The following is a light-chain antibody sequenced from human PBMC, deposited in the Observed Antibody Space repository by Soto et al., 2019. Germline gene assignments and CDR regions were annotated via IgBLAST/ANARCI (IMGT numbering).Light chain of an antibody. V-gene: IGKV3-20*01. J-gene: IGKJ3*01. CDR1: QSVSSSY. CDR3: QQYGSSQT. CDR2: GAS. Sequence: EIVLTQSPGTLSLSPGERATLSCRASQSVSSSYLAWYQQKPGQAPRLLIYGASSRATGIPDRFSGSGSGPDFTLTISRLEPEDFAEYYCQQYGSSQTFGPGTKVDIK.